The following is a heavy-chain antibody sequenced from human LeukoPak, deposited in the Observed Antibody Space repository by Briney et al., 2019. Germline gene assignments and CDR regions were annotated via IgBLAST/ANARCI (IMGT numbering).Heavy chain of an antibody. CDR3: ARDSRFLGFDY. D-gene: IGHD1-26*01. V-gene: IGHV3-21*01. Sequence: GGSLRLSCAASGFTFSDYYMSWVRQAPGKGLEWVSSISSSSSYIYYADSVKGRFTISRDNAKNSLYLQMNSLRAEDTAVYYCARDSRFLGFDYWGQGTLVTVSS. J-gene: IGHJ4*02. CDR1: GFTFSDYY. CDR2: ISSSSSYI.